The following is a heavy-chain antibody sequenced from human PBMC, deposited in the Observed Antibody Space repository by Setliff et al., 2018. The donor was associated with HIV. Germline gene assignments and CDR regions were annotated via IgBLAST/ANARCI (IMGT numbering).Heavy chain of an antibody. V-gene: IGHV3-11*06. CDR3: ARDPDYGDFIALDI. CDR1: GFTFSDYY. J-gene: IGHJ3*02. Sequence: GGSLRLSCAASGFTFSDYYMSWIRQAPGKGLEWVSSISSSSSYIYYADSVKGRFTVSRDNAKNSLYLQMNNLRAEDTAVYFCARDPDYGDFIALDIWGQGTMVTVSS. CDR2: ISSSSSYI. D-gene: IGHD4-17*01.